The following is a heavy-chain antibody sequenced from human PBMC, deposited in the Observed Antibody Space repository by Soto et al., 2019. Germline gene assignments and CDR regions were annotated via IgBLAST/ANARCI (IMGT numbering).Heavy chain of an antibody. V-gene: IGHV3-30*18. D-gene: IGHD2-8*01. CDR2: ISYDGSNK. J-gene: IGHJ4*02. Sequence: GGSLRLSCAASGFTFSSYGMHWVRQAPGKGLEWVAVISYDGSNKYYADSVKGRFTISRDNSKNTLYLQMNSLRAEDTAVYYCAKDLCQYCTNYGVDYWGQGTLVTVSS. CDR1: GFTFSSYG. CDR3: AKDLCQYCTNYGVDY.